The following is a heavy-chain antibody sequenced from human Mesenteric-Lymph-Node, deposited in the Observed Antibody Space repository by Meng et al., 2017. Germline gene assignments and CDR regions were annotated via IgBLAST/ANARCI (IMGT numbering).Heavy chain of an antibody. CDR1: ADSISSNNG. V-gene: IGHV4-4*02. Sequence: HLQEAGPGLVHPSGTLSLSCAVSADSISSNNGWSWVRQPQGKGREWIGEIYHSGSTNYNPSRKSRVTISVDKSKSQFSLKLSSVTAADTAVYYCARRRGGSGRDCWGQGTLVTVSS. CDR3: ARRRGGSGRDC. J-gene: IGHJ4*02. D-gene: IGHD3-10*01. CDR2: IYHSGST.